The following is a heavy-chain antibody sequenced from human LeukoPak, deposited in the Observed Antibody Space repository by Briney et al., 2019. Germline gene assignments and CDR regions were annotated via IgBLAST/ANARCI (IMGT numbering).Heavy chain of an antibody. Sequence: ASVKVSCKASGYTFTSYGISWVRQAPGQGLEWMGWISAYNGNTNYAQKLQGRVTMTTDTSTSTAYMALRSLRSDDTAVYYCARAPGGSYNYYYYYMDVWGKGTTVTVSS. CDR3: ARAPGGSYNYYYYYMDV. D-gene: IGHD1-26*01. J-gene: IGHJ6*03. CDR1: GYTFTSYG. V-gene: IGHV1-18*01. CDR2: ISAYNGNT.